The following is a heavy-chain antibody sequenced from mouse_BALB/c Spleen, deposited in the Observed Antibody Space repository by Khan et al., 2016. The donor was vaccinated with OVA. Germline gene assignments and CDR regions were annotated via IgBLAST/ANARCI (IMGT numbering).Heavy chain of an antibody. J-gene: IGHJ3*01. CDR1: GYTFSSSW. V-gene: IGHV1-80*01. CDR2: IYPGNDDT. CDR3: ARYCGSRFAY. D-gene: IGHD1-1*01. Sequence: QVQLQQSGAELVRPGSSVKISCKASGYTFSSSWMNWVKHRPGQGLEWIGQIYPGNDDTDYNGKFKGKATLTADKSSRTAYMQLTSLTSEDSAGYFCARYCGSRFAYWGQGTLVTVSA.